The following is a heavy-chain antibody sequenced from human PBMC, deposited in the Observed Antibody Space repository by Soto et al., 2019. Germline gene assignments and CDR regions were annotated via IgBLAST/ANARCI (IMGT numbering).Heavy chain of an antibody. Sequence: QVQLVQSGAEVKKPGASVTVSCSSSGDTFNDYYIHWVRQAPGQGLEWMGWINPNGGVTKYAQKFQGWVTMTRDTSIRTVYMQLSRLRSDYTAVYYCARESGGATATLDYYYFYMDVWGTGTTVTVSS. CDR3: ARESGGATATLDYYYFYMDV. CDR2: INPNGGVT. D-gene: IGHD5-12*01. V-gene: IGHV1-2*04. CDR1: GDTFNDYY. J-gene: IGHJ6*03.